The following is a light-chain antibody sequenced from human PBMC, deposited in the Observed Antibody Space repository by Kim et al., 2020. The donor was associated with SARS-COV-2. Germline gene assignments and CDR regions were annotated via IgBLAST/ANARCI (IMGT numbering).Light chain of an antibody. CDR1: QSVLYTSNDKNY. CDR3: QQYYSTPWT. V-gene: IGKV4-1*01. J-gene: IGKJ1*01. Sequence: DIVMTQSPDSLAVSLGERATINCKSSQSVLYTSNDKNYLGWYQQKPGQSPKLLIYWASTRQSGVPDRFSGSGSGTDFTLTISSLQAEDVAVYFCQQYYSTPWTFGQGTKVDIK. CDR2: WAS.